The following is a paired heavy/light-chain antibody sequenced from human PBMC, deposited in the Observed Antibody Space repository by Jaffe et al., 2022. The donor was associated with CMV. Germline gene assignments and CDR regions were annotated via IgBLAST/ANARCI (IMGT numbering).Heavy chain of an antibody. CDR1: GGSISSSSYY. CDR3: ARHFPRGLTAAPGGAARPNYYFDY. CDR2: IYYSGST. D-gene: IGHD2-2*01. Sequence: QLQLQESGPGLVKPSETLSLTCTVSGGSISSSSYYWGWIRQPPGKGLEWIGSIYYSGSTYYNPSLKSRVTISVDTSKNQFSLKLSSVTAADTAVYYCARHFPRGLTAAPGGAARPNYYFDYWGQGTLVTVSS. J-gene: IGHJ4*02. V-gene: IGHV4-39*01.
Light chain of an antibody. CDR3: QQRSNWPQT. CDR2: DAS. J-gene: IGKJ1*01. Sequence: EIVLTQSPATLSLSPGERATLSCRASQSVSSYLAWYQQKPGQAPRLLIYDASNRATGIPARFSGSGSGTDFTLTISSLEPEDFAVYYCQQRSNWPQTFGQGTKVEIK. V-gene: IGKV3-11*01. CDR1: QSVSSY.